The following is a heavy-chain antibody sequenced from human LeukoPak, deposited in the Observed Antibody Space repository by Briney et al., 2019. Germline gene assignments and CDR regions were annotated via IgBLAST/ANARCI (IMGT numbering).Heavy chain of an antibody. CDR1: GFTFSSYW. CDR2: INGDGSST. Sequence: GGSLRLSCAASGFTFSSYWMHWVRQAPGKGLVWVSRINGDGSSTSYADSVKGRFTISRDNAKNTLYLQMNSLRAEDTAVYYCARTVATSIPFDYWGQGTLVTVSS. J-gene: IGHJ4*02. D-gene: IGHD5-12*01. CDR3: ARTVATSIPFDY. V-gene: IGHV3-74*01.